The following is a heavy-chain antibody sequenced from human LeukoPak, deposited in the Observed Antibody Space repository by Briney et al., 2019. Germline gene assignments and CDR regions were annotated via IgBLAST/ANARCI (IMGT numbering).Heavy chain of an antibody. CDR2: IYPGDSDT. J-gene: IGHJ5*02. Sequence: GESLKISCKCSGYSFTSYWIAWVRQMPGKGLEWMGIIYPGDSDTRYNPSFQGQVTISADKSISTAYLQWSSLKASDTAMYYCARQASCTSTRCYGGWFDPWGQGTLVTVSS. CDR1: GYSFTSYW. D-gene: IGHD2-2*01. CDR3: ARQASCTSTRCYGGWFDP. V-gene: IGHV5-51*01.